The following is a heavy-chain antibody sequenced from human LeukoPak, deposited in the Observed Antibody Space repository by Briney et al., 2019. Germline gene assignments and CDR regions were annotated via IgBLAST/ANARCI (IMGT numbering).Heavy chain of an antibody. CDR1: GYSISSGYY. V-gene: IGHV4-38-2*02. CDR2: IYHSGST. D-gene: IGHD4-17*01. Sequence: PSETLSLTCTVSGYSISSGYYWGWIRQPPGKGLEWIGSIYHSGSTYYNPSLKSRVTISVDTSKNQFSLKLSSVTAADTAVYYCARQNDYGDYRPFDIWGQGTMVTVSS. J-gene: IGHJ3*02. CDR3: ARQNDYGDYRPFDI.